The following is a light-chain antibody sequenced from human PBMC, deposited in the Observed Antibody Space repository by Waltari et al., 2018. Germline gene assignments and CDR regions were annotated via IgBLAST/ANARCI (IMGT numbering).Light chain of an antibody. J-gene: IGLJ1*01. CDR1: SSDVGRYNL. V-gene: IGLV2-23*01. CDR2: EGS. CDR3: CSYAGSSIYV. Sequence: QSALTQPASVSGSPGQSITISCTGTSSDVGRYNLVSWYQQHPGKAPKLMIYEGSKRPSGVSNRFSGSKSGTTASLTFSGLQAEDEADYYCCSYAGSSIYVFGTGTKVTVL.